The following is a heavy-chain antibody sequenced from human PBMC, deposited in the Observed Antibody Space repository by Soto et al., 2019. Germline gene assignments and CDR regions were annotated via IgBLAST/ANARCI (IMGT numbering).Heavy chain of an antibody. V-gene: IGHV1-69*01. J-gene: IGHJ4*02. D-gene: IGHD6-19*01. Sequence: QVHLEQSGAEMKKPGTSVKVSCKASGGSFSTNEIDWVRQAPGQGLEWMGRIFPNVGTADDAQKFQGRLTIIADESTATVFMELSRLSPADTAVYFCARARYSSRWGTCVNWGQGTQVAVSS. CDR3: ARARYSSRWGTCVN. CDR1: GGSFSTNE. CDR2: IFPNVGTA.